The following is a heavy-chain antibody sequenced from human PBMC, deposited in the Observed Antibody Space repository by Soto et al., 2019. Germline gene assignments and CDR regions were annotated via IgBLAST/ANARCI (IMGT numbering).Heavy chain of an antibody. CDR1: GDSVSSNSAA. CDR3: ARGKVAVNQTPIAAAGSGYYYGMDV. CDR2: TYYRSKWYN. Sequence: SQTLSLTCATSGDSVSSNSAAWNWIRQSPSRGLEWLGRTYYRSKWYNDYAVSVKSRITISPDTSKNQFSLQLNSVTPEDTAVYYCARGKVAVNQTPIAAAGSGYYYGMDVWGQGATVTVSS. V-gene: IGHV6-1*01. J-gene: IGHJ6*02. D-gene: IGHD6-13*01.